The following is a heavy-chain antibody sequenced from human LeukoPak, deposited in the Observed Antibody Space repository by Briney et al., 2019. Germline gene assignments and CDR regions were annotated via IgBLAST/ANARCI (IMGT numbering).Heavy chain of an antibody. V-gene: IGHV1-18*01. CDR1: GYTFTSYG. J-gene: IGHJ6*03. CDR3: ARGSGSSNYYYYYYMDV. D-gene: IGHD6-6*01. CDR2: ISAYNGNT. Sequence: GASVMVSCKASGYTFTSYGISWVRQAPGQGLEWMGWISAYNGNTNYAQKLQGRVTMTTDTSTSTAYMELRSLRSDDSADQYWARGSGSSNYYYYYYMDVWGKGTTVTVSS.